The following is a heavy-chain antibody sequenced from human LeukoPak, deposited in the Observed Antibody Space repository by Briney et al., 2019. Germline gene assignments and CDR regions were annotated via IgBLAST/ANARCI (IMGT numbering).Heavy chain of an antibody. D-gene: IGHD4-17*01. Sequence: GGSLRLSCAASGFTFSSYSMNWVRQAPGKGLEWVSFISTSSSYIHNADSVEGRFTISRDNAKNSLYLQMNSLRAEDTALYYCARDSGDYGGGWGQGTLVTVSS. J-gene: IGHJ4*02. CDR1: GFTFSSYS. V-gene: IGHV3-21*04. CDR2: ISTSSSYI. CDR3: ARDSGDYGGG.